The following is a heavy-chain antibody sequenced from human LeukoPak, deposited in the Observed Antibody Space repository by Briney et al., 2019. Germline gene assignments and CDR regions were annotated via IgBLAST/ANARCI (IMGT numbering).Heavy chain of an antibody. V-gene: IGHV4-59*01. CDR1: GGSLTGDY. J-gene: IGHJ4*02. CDR3: ARDQTGTLFDY. CDR2: VFYSGST. Sequence: SETLSLTCTVSGGSLTGDYWSWIRQPPGEGLEWIGYVFYSGSTNYNPSLKSRVTISVDTSKNQFSLKLSSVTAADTAVYYCARDQTGTLFDYWGQGTLFTVSS. D-gene: IGHD1-7*01.